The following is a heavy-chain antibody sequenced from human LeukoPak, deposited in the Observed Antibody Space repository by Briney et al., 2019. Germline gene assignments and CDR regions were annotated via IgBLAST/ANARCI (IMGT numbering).Heavy chain of an antibody. D-gene: IGHD3-3*01. CDR1: GFTFSSNS. V-gene: IGHV3-48*04. Sequence: GGSLRLSCAASGFTFSSNSMNWVRQAPGKGLEWVSYISSTGGTIYYADSVKGRFTISRDNAKNTLYLQMNSLRAEDTAVYYCAGPSYYDFWSGPGGHYWFDPWGQGTLVTVSS. CDR2: ISSTGGTI. CDR3: AGPSYYDFWSGPGGHYWFDP. J-gene: IGHJ5*02.